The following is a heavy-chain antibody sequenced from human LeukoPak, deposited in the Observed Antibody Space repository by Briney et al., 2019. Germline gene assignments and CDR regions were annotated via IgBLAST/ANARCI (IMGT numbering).Heavy chain of an antibody. J-gene: IGHJ4*02. CDR3: ARDLGDSGSFNGYY. CDR1: GFTFNSFA. CDR2: IQSDGSDK. Sequence: GGSLRLSCAASGFTFNSFAMHWVRQAPGKGLEHLAFIQSDGSDKYYADSVKGRFTISRDNSKNTLYLQMNGLRAEDTAVYYCARDLGDSGSFNGYYWGQGTLVTVSS. D-gene: IGHD3-10*01. V-gene: IGHV3-30*02.